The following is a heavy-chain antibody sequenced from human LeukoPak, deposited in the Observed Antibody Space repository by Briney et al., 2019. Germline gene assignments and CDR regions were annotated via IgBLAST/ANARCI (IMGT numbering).Heavy chain of an antibody. CDR1: GFTFDDYG. CDR3: AREGYSYGKDYYYYMDV. V-gene: IGHV3-20*04. Sequence: GGSLRLSCAASGFTFDDYGVSWVRQAPGKGLEWVSGINWNGGSTGYADSVKGRFTISRDNAKNSLYLQMNSLRAEDTALYYCAREGYSYGKDYYYYMDVWGKGTTVTVSS. J-gene: IGHJ6*03. D-gene: IGHD5-18*01. CDR2: INWNGGST.